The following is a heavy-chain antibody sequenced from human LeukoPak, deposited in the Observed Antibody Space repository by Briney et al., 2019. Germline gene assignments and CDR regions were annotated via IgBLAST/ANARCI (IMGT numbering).Heavy chain of an antibody. D-gene: IGHD3-10*01. CDR1: GYTFTGYY. Sequence: GASVKVSCKASGYTFTGYYMHWVRQAPGQGLEWMGWINPNSGGTNYAQKFQGRVTMTRDTSISTAYMELSRLRSDDTAVYYCARAPSYYGSGSYYFWGQGTLVTVSS. J-gene: IGHJ4*02. CDR2: INPNSGGT. V-gene: IGHV1-2*02. CDR3: ARAPSYYGSGSYYF.